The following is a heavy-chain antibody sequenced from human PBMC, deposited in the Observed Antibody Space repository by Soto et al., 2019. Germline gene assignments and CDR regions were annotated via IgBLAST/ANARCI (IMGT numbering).Heavy chain of an antibody. CDR1: GYTFTNYG. V-gene: IGHV1-18*04. D-gene: IGHD6-13*01. Sequence: QLHLVQSEAEVKKPGASVSVSCKASGYTFTNYGITWVRQAPGQGLEWMGWISTYTGNTNYAQKLQGRDTMSTDTYTSTAYIDQTSMRPEDTALYYWARSSVRGSHGPDHDGMDVWVQGTTVTVA. J-gene: IGHJ6*02. CDR3: ARSSVRGSHGPDHDGMDV. CDR2: ISTYTGNT.